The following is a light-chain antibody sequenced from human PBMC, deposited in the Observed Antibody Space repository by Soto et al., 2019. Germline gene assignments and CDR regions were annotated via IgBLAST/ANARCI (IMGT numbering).Light chain of an antibody. CDR1: QSVRSN. J-gene: IGKJ1*01. CDR2: GAT. CDR3: QQYRNWPRT. V-gene: IGKV3-15*01. Sequence: EIVLTQSPGTLSLSPGERATLSCRASQSVRSNLGWYQQKPGQAPRLLIFGATTRATGVPGRFSGSGSGTEFTLTINNLQSEDFAVYYCQQYRNWPRTFGQGTKVDIK.